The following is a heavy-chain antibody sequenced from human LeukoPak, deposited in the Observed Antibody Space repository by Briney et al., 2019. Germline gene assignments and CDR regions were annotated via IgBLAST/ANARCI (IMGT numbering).Heavy chain of an antibody. CDR1: GFTFSSYW. Sequence: GGSLRLSCAASGFTFSSYWMSWVRQAPGKGLEWVANIKKDGSEKYYVDSVKGRFIISRDNAKNSLYLQMNSLRAEDTAVYYCARDSRFLEWLLHDYWGQGTLVTVSS. CDR2: IKKDGSEK. J-gene: IGHJ4*02. D-gene: IGHD3-3*01. CDR3: ARDSRFLEWLLHDY. V-gene: IGHV3-7*01.